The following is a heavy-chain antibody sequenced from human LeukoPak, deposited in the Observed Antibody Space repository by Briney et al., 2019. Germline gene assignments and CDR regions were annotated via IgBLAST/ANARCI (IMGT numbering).Heavy chain of an antibody. CDR3: ARQAYYDSSRYYLFDS. CDR1: GYNFTISW. D-gene: IGHD3-22*01. J-gene: IGHJ4*02. Sequence: GESLKNSCKGSGYNFTISWIGWMRQMPGKGLEWMGTIYAGDSDTRYRPSFQGQVTMSADKSISTAYLQWSSLKASDTAMYYCARQAYYDSSRYYLFDSWGQGTLVTVSS. CDR2: IYAGDSDT. V-gene: IGHV5-51*01.